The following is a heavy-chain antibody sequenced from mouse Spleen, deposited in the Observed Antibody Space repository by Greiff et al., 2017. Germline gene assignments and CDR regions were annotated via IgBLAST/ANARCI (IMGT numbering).Heavy chain of an antibody. CDR1: GFTFSSYA. J-gene: IGHJ2*01. V-gene: IGHV5-9*04. Sequence: EVKLMESGGGLVKLGGSLKLSCAASGFTFSSYAMSWVRQTPEKRLEWVATISSGGGNTYYPDSVKGRFTISRDNAKNTLYLQMSSLKSEDTAMYYCARRGPTTALDYWGQGTTLTVSS. CDR3: ARRGPTTALDY. CDR2: ISSGGGNT. D-gene: IGHD1-2*01.